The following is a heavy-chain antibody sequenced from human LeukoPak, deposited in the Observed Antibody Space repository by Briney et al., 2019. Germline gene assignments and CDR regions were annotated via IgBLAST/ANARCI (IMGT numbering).Heavy chain of an antibody. V-gene: IGHV5-51*01. D-gene: IGHD4-23*01. Sequence: GGSLRLSCAASGFTFSGFWMHWVRQAPGKGLEWMGIIYPGDSDTRYSPSFQGQVTISADKSISTAYLQWSSLKASDTAMYYCARHGGNSHYYYYYYMDVWGKGTTVTVSS. J-gene: IGHJ6*03. CDR3: ARHGGNSHYYYYYYMDV. CDR1: GFTFSGFW. CDR2: IYPGDSDT.